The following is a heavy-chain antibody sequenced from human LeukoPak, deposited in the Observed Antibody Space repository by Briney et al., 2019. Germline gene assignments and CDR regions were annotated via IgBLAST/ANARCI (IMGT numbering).Heavy chain of an antibody. D-gene: IGHD2-15*01. CDR1: GYTFTSYD. CDR3: ARDPSLSVLGWYFDL. Sequence: GASVKVSCKASGYTFTSYDINWVRQAPGQGLEWMGIINPSGGSTSYAQKFQGRVTMTRDTSTSTVYMELSSLRSEDTAVYYCARDPSLSVLGWYFDLWGRGTLVTVSS. CDR2: INPSGGST. V-gene: IGHV1-46*01. J-gene: IGHJ2*01.